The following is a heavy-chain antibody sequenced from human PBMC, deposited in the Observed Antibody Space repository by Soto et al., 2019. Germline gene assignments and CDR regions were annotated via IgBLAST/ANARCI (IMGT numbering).Heavy chain of an antibody. J-gene: IGHJ5*02. Sequence: PSETLSLTCTVTGDSISSYYWSWIRQPPGKGLEWIGYIYYSGSTNYNPSLKSRVTISVDTSKNQFSLKLSSVTAADTAVYYCAREKSVYYDILTGYQPYNWFDPWGQGTLVTVSS. V-gene: IGHV4-59*01. CDR3: AREKSVYYDILTGYQPYNWFDP. CDR1: GDSISSYY. CDR2: IYYSGST. D-gene: IGHD3-9*01.